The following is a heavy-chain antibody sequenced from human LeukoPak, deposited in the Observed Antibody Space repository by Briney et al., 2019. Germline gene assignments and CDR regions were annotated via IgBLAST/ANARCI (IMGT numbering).Heavy chain of an antibody. CDR3: AKMTVAERASDFDY. D-gene: IGHD6-19*01. Sequence: GGSLRLSCAASGFTFSSYAMSWVRQAPGKGLEGISAISGSGGSTYYADSVKGRFTISRDNSKNTLYLQMNSLRAEDTAVYYCAKMTVAERASDFDYWGQGTLVTVSS. CDR1: GFTFSSYA. CDR2: ISGSGGST. V-gene: IGHV3-23*01. J-gene: IGHJ4*02.